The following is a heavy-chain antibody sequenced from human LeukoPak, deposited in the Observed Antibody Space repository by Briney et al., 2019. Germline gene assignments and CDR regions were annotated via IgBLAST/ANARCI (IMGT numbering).Heavy chain of an antibody. CDR3: ARVTGYIIEDYFDY. CDR2: IYYSGST. J-gene: IGHJ4*02. V-gene: IGHV4-59*01. D-gene: IGHD6-13*01. CDR1: GGSISNYY. Sequence: PSETLSLTCTVSGGSISNYYWSWIRQPPGKGLEWIGYIYYSGSTNYNPSLKSRVIISVDTSKKQFSLKLSSVTAADTAVYYCARVTGYIIEDYFDYWGQGTLVTVSS.